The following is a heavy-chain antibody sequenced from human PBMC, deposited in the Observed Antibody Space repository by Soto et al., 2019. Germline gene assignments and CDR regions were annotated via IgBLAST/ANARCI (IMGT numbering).Heavy chain of an antibody. CDR2: IIPIFGTA. V-gene: IGHV1-69*01. Sequence: QVQLVQSGAEVKKPGSSVKVSCKASGGTFSSYAISWVRQAPGQGLEWMGGIIPIFGTANYAQKFQGRVTITADESKSTAYMELSSLRSEDTAVYYCARDSYSSSSHYYYGMDVWGQGTTVTVSS. J-gene: IGHJ6*02. D-gene: IGHD6-6*01. CDR3: ARDSYSSSSHYYYGMDV. CDR1: GGTFSSYA.